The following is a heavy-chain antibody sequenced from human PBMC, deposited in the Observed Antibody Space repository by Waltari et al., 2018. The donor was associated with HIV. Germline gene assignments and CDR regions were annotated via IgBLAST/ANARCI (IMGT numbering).Heavy chain of an antibody. Sequence: QVQLVQSGAEVKKPGSSVKVSCKASGGTFSSYTISWVRQAPGQGLEWMGRIIPSLGIANYAQKFQGRVTITADKSTSTAYMELSSLRSEDTAVYYCARDLNSSGEEGFDPWGQGTLVTVSS. CDR1: GGTFSSYT. CDR3: ARDLNSSGEEGFDP. V-gene: IGHV1-69*08. J-gene: IGHJ5*02. CDR2: IIPSLGIA. D-gene: IGHD3-22*01.